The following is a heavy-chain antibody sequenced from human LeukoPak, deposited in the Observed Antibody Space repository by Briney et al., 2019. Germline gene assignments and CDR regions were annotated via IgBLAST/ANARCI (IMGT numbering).Heavy chain of an antibody. V-gene: IGHV1-2*02. CDR1: GYTFTGYY. D-gene: IGHD2-2*01. Sequence: ASVKVSCKASGYTFTGYYLHWVRQAPGQGLEWMGWINPNSGGTTYAQTFQGRVTMTRDTSISTEYMELSRLRSDDTAVYYCAREVVVAALRPRRQRNWFDPWGQGTLVTVSS. CDR3: AREVVVAALRPRRQRNWFDP. CDR2: INPNSGGT. J-gene: IGHJ5*02.